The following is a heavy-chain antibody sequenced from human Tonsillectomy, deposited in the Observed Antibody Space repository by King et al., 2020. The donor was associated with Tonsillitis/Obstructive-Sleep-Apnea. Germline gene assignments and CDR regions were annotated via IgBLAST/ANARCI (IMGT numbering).Heavy chain of an antibody. CDR3: AREALDAFDI. Sequence: QVQLQESGPGLVKPSETLSLTCTVSAGSISSYYRSWIRQPPGKGLEWIGYIDYSGSTNYNPSLKSRVTISVDTSKNQFSLKLSSVTAADTAVFYCAREALDAFDIWGQGTMVTVSS. CDR2: IDYSGST. J-gene: IGHJ3*02. CDR1: AGSISSYY. V-gene: IGHV4-59*01.